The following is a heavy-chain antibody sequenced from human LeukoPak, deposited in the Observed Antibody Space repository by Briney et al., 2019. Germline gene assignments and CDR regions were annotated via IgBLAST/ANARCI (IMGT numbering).Heavy chain of an antibody. V-gene: IGHV4-39*01. J-gene: IGHJ5*02. Sequence: ETLSLTCTVSGGSISTSTYYWGWIRQPPGKGLEWIGAIYYSGSTYYNPSLKSRVTISVDTSKNQFSLKLSSVTAADTAVYYCARPPPGGWFDPWGQGTLVTVSS. D-gene: IGHD2-15*01. CDR1: GGSISTSTYY. CDR2: IYYSGST. CDR3: ARPPPGGWFDP.